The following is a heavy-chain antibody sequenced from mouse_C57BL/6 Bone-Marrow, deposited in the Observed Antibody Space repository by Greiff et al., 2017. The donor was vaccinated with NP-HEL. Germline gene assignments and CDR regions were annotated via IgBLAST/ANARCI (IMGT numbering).Heavy chain of an antibody. CDR3: ARVLGGNYDYAMDY. D-gene: IGHD2-1*01. V-gene: IGHV5-4*03. J-gene: IGHJ4*01. CDR1: GFTFSSYA. Sequence: EVKVEESGGGLVKPGGSLKLSCAASGFTFSSYAMSWVRQTPEKRLEWVATISDGGSYTYYPDNVKGRFTISRDNAKNNLYLQMSHLKSEDTAMYYCARVLGGNYDYAMDYWGQGTSVTVSS. CDR2: ISDGGSYT.